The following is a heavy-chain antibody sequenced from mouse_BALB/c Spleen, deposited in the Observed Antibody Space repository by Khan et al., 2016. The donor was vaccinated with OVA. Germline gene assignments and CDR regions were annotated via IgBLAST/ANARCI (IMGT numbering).Heavy chain of an antibody. CDR3: ARHGSTCWFAY. D-gene: IGHD1-1*01. CDR2: IDPFNGGS. Sequence: VQLQQPGPELMKPGASVKISCKASGYSFTSYYIHWVKQSHGKTLEWIGYIDPFNGGSTYNQKFNVKATLTVDKSSNTAYMPLSSLTSDDSAVYDCARHGSTCWFAYWGQGTLVTVSA. J-gene: IGHJ3*01. V-gene: IGHV1-31*01. CDR1: GYSFTSYY.